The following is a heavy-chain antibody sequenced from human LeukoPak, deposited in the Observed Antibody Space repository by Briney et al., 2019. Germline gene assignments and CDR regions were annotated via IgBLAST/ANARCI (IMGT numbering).Heavy chain of an antibody. CDR1: GRSIRDGVSF. V-gene: IGHV4-31*03. CDR2: IHYSGNT. CDR3: VSTPNPAFFDF. J-gene: IGHJ4*02. Sequence: SDTLSLICTVSGRSIRDGVSFWRWLRQHPGRGLECIGNIHYSGNTYYYRSLRSRVSISLYTAKNQFDLRLSAGTAAGAALYVCVSTPNPAFFDFWGQGTLVTVSS. D-gene: IGHD2-15*01.